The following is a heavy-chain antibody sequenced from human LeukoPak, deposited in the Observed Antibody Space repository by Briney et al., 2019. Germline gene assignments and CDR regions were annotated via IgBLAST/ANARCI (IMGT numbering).Heavy chain of an antibody. J-gene: IGHJ4*02. CDR3: ARVHDYSNFIRSFDY. Sequence: ASVKVSCKASGYTFTSYGISWVRQAPGQGLEWMGWISAYNGNTNYAQKLQGRVTMTTDTSTSTAYMELRSLKSDDTAVYYCARVHDYSNFIRSFDYWGQGTLVTVSS. D-gene: IGHD4-11*01. V-gene: IGHV1-18*01. CDR2: ISAYNGNT. CDR1: GYTFTSYG.